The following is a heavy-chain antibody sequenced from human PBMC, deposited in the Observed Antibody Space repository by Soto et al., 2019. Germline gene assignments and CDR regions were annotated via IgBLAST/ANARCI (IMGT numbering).Heavy chain of an antibody. D-gene: IGHD3-3*01. CDR3: ARVERGMTIFGVVIPPFDY. Sequence: GGSLRLSCAASGFTFSDYYMSWIRQAPGKGLEWVSYISSSGSTIYYADSVKGRFTISRDNAKNSLYLQMSSLRAEDTAVYYCARVERGMTIFGVVIPPFDYWGQGTLVTVSS. V-gene: IGHV3-11*01. J-gene: IGHJ4*02. CDR1: GFTFSDYY. CDR2: ISSSGSTI.